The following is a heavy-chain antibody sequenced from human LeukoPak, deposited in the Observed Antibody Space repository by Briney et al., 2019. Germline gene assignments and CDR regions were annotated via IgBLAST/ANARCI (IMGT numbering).Heavy chain of an antibody. CDR3: ASGYSSSWYRVTGDY. Sequence: GGSLRLSCAASGFTFSSYEMNWVRQAPGKGLEWVSYITYSGSTIYYADSVKGRFTISRDNAKNSLYLQMNSLRAEDTAVYYCASGYSSSWYRVTGDYWGQGTLVTVSS. V-gene: IGHV3-48*03. D-gene: IGHD6-13*01. CDR2: ITYSGSTI. CDR1: GFTFSSYE. J-gene: IGHJ4*02.